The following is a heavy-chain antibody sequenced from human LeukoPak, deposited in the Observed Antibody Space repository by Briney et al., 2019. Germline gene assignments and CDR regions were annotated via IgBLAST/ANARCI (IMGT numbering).Heavy chain of an antibody. D-gene: IGHD5-24*01. Sequence: GGSLRLSRAASGFTVSSNYMSWVRQAPGGGLEWVSDIYSGGSTYYADSVKGRFNISRDNSKNTLYLQMNSLRAEDTAVYYCAIVEMATNPHWYFDLWGRGTLVTVSS. J-gene: IGHJ2*01. CDR1: GFTVSSNY. CDR2: IYSGGST. CDR3: AIVEMATNPHWYFDL. V-gene: IGHV3-66*01.